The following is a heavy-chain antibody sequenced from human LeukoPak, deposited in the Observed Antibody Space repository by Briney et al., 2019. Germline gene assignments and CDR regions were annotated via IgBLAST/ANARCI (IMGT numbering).Heavy chain of an antibody. D-gene: IGHD6-25*01. J-gene: IGHJ4*02. CDR2: IYYSGST. CDR3: ARAGGVKAAALDLDY. CDR1: GGSISSYY. V-gene: IGHV4-59*01. Sequence: SETLSLTCTVSGGSISSYYWSWIRQPPGKGLEWIGYIYYSGSTNYNPSLKSRVTISRDTSKNQFSLKLTSVTTADTAVYYCARAGGVKAAALDLDYWGQGTLVTVSS.